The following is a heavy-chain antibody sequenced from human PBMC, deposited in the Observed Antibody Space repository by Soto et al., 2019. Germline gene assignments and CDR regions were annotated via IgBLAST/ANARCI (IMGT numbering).Heavy chain of an antibody. D-gene: IGHD3-10*01. J-gene: IGHJ4*02. CDR2: IYYSGST. CDR3: ARVSGLPDHFDY. V-gene: IGHV4-31*03. CDR1: GGSISSGGYY. Sequence: PSETLSLTCTVSGGSISSGGYYWSWIRQHPGKGLEWIGYIYYSGSTYYNPSLKSRVTISVDTSKNQFSLKLSSVTAADTAVYYCARVSGLPDHFDYWGQGTLVTVSS.